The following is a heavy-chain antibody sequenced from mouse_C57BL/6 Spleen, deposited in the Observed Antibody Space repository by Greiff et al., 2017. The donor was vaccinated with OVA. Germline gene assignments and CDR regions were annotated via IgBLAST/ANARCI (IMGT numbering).Heavy chain of an antibody. CDR3: ASPYGSSYPAWFAY. J-gene: IGHJ3*01. Sequence: EVKLQESGPELVKPGASVKISCKASGYSFTDYNMNWVKQSNGKSLEWIGVINPNYGTTSYNQKFKGKATLTVDQSSSTAYMQLNSLTSEDSAVYYCASPYGSSYPAWFAYWGQGTLVTVSA. D-gene: IGHD1-1*01. CDR2: INPNYGTT. V-gene: IGHV1-39*01. CDR1: GYSFTDYN.